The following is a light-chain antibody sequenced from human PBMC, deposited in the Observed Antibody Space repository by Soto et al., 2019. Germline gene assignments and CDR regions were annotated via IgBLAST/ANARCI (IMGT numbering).Light chain of an antibody. CDR3: QVWDSNSDPVI. Sequence: SCILTQPPSVSVAPGQTATITCGGDDIGDKGVQWYQQRPGQAPLLVVYDDSDRPSGIPERYSGSNSGNTAALIISRVEAGDEADYYCQVWDSNSDPVIFGGGTKLTVL. J-gene: IGLJ2*01. CDR2: DDS. V-gene: IGLV3-21*02. CDR1: DIGDKG.